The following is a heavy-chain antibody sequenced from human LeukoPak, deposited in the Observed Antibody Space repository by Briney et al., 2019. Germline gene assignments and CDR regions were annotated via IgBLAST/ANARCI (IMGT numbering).Heavy chain of an antibody. D-gene: IGHD3-22*01. CDR1: GGSFSGYY. Sequence: SETLSLTCAVYGGSFSGYYWSWIRQPPGKGLEWIGEINHSGSTNYNPSLKSRVTISVDTSKNQFSLKLSSVTAADTAVYYCARHLRGYYYDSSGYYYNSRGYYMDVWGKGTTVTISS. J-gene: IGHJ6*03. V-gene: IGHV4-34*01. CDR3: ARHLRGYYYDSSGYYYNSRGYYMDV. CDR2: INHSGST.